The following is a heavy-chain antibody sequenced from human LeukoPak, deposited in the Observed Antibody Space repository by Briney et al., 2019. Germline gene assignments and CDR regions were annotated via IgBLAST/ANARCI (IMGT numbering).Heavy chain of an antibody. J-gene: IGHJ5*02. V-gene: IGHV4-39*01. Sequence: SETLSLTCTVSGGSISSSSYYWGWIRQPPGKGLEWIGSIYYSGSTYYNPSLKSRVTISVDMSKNQFSLKLSSVTAADTAVYYCARHWYSTFVWFDPWGQGTLVTVSS. CDR1: GGSISSSSYY. D-gene: IGHD3-16*01. CDR3: ARHWYSTFVWFDP. CDR2: IYYSGST.